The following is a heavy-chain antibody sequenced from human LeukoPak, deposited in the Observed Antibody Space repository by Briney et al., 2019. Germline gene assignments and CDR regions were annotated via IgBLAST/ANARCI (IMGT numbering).Heavy chain of an antibody. V-gene: IGHV3-7*03. CDR2: IKQDGSEK. D-gene: IGHD6-13*01. CDR3: AKDLRAAAGTPFDY. CDR1: GFTFSSYW. J-gene: IGHJ4*02. Sequence: GGSLRLSCAASGFTFSSYWMSWVRQAPGKGLEWVANIKQDGSEKYYVDSVKGRFTISRDNSKNTLYLQMNSLRAEDTAVYYCAKDLRAAAGTPFDYWGQGTLVTVSS.